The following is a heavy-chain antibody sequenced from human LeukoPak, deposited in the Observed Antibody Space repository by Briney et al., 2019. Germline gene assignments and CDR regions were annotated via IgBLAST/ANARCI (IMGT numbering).Heavy chain of an antibody. CDR1: GGSISSYY. D-gene: IGHD2-15*01. J-gene: IGHJ4*02. CDR2: IYYSGST. CDR3: ARLHCSGGSCYPV. Sequence: SETLALTCTVSGGSISSYYWSWIRQPPGKGLEWIGYIYYSGSTNYNPSLKSRVTISVDTSKNQFSLKLSSVTAADTAVYYCARLHCSGGSCYPVWGQGTLVTVSS. V-gene: IGHV4-59*01.